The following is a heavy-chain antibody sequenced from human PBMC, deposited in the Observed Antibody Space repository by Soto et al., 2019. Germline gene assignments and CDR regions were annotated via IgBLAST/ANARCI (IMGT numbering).Heavy chain of an antibody. V-gene: IGHV3-23*01. CDR1: GFTSSSYA. Sequence: GGSLRLSCAASGFTSSSYAMSWVRQAPGKGLEWVSAISGSGGSTYYADSVKGRFTISRDNSKNTLYLQMNSLRADDTAVYYCANRPGVIDYWGQGTLVAVSS. J-gene: IGHJ4*02. CDR3: ANRPGVIDY. CDR2: ISGSGGST.